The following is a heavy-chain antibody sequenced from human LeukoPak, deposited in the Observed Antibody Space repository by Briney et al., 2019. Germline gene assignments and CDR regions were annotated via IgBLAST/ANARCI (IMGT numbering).Heavy chain of an antibody. J-gene: IGHJ4*02. D-gene: IGHD3-3*01. CDR1: GFTFSSYG. CDR2: IRCDGSNK. V-gene: IGHV3-30*02. Sequence: PGGSLRLSCAASGFTFSSYGMHWVRQAPGKGLEWVALIRCDGSNKYYADSVKGRFTISRDNSKNTLYLQMNSLRAEDTAVYYCAKDLSKGLLYRRGMYYFDYWGQGTLVTVSS. CDR3: AKDLSKGLLYRRGMYYFDY.